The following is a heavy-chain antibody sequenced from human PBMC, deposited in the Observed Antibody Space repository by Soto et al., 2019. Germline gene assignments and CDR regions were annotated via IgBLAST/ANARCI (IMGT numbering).Heavy chain of an antibody. V-gene: IGHV1-3*04. CDR2: INTANGNT. CDR3: ARANTIFGVVFPQPQH. D-gene: IGHD3-3*01. Sequence: EASVKVSCKTSGYTFTSYSIHWVRQAPGQRPEWMGWINTANGNTKYSQKFQGRVTITRDRSATTASMELNSLRSEDTAVYYCARANTIFGVVFPQPQHWGQGTLVTVSS. J-gene: IGHJ1*01. CDR1: GYTFTSYS.